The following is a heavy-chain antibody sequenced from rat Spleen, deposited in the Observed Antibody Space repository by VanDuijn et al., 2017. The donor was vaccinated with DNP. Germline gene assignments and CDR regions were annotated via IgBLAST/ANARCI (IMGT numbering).Heavy chain of an antibody. D-gene: IGHD1-1*01. CDR3: TTTTTVVTLFDY. CDR2: INYDGSST. J-gene: IGHJ2*01. Sequence: EVQLVESGGDPVQPGRSLTLSCAASGFTFSNYDMAWVRQAPKKGLEWVATINYDGSSTYYRDSVKGRFTISRDNAKSTLYLQMDSLRSEDTATYYCTTTTTVVTLFDYWGQGVMVTVSS. CDR1: GFTFSNYD. V-gene: IGHV5-7*01.